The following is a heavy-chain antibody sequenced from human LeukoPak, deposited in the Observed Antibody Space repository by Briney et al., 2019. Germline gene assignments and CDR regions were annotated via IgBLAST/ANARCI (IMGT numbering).Heavy chain of an antibody. CDR3: ARDRRFDP. J-gene: IGHJ5*02. CDR1: GGSISSYY. CDR2: IYYSGST. Sequence: SETLSLTCTVSGGSISSYYWSWIRQPPGKGLEWIGYIYYSGSTNYNPSLKSRVTISVDTSKNQFSLKLSSVAAADTAVYYCARDRRFDPWGQGTLVTVSS. V-gene: IGHV4-59*01.